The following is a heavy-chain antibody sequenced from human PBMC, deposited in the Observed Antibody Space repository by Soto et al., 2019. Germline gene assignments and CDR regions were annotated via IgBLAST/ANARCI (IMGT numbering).Heavy chain of an antibody. Sequence: QVQLEQSGAEVKKPGSSVKVSCKASGGPFSNDIITWVRQAPGQGLEWMGRIIPLLSTSTYAQKVQGRLTITADRSTGTAYMELNSLRSEDTAVYYWARDSPIGSTFSGYDAIDYWGQGTRITVSS. CDR1: GGPFSNDI. D-gene: IGHD5-12*01. V-gene: IGHV1-69*08. CDR3: ARDSPIGSTFSGYDAIDY. J-gene: IGHJ4*02. CDR2: IIPLLSTS.